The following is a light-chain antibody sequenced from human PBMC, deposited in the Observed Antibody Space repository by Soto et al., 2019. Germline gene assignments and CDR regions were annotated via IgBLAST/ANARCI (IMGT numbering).Light chain of an antibody. V-gene: IGKV3-20*01. Sequence: DMVLTQSPGTLSLSPGERATLSCRASRGLASSYLGWYQQKPGQPPRLLLYAASKRATRIPDRFSGSGSGTDFTLTINRLEPEDSAVYYCQQYGSSPPYTFGQGTKVEI. CDR2: AAS. J-gene: IGKJ2*01. CDR1: RGLASSY. CDR3: QQYGSSPPYT.